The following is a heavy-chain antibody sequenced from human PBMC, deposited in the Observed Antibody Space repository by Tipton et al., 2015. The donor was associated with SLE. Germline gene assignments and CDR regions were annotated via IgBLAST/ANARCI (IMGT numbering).Heavy chain of an antibody. CDR3: ARLGVGDYGYYGMDV. D-gene: IGHD4-17*01. V-gene: IGHV4-59*08. Sequence: TLSLTCTVSGGSISSYYWSWIRQPPGKGLEWIGYIYYSGSTNYNPSLKSRVTISVDTSKNQFSLKLSSVTAADTAVYYCARLGVGDYGYYGMDVWGQGTTVTVSS. CDR2: IYYSGST. J-gene: IGHJ6*02. CDR1: GGSISSYY.